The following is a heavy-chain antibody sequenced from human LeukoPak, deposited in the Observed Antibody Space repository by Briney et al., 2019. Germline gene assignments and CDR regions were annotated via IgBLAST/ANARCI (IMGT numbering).Heavy chain of an antibody. CDR3: VRTIVVVNYFDY. J-gene: IGHJ4*02. D-gene: IGHD3-22*01. CDR1: GFTFSSYA. V-gene: IGHV3-11*01. Sequence: GGSLRLSCAASGFTFSSYAMSWIRQAPGKGLEWVSYISSSGSTIYYADSVKGRFTISRDNAKNSLYLQMNSLRAEDTAVYYCVRTIVVVNYFDYWGQGTLVTVSP. CDR2: ISSSGSTI.